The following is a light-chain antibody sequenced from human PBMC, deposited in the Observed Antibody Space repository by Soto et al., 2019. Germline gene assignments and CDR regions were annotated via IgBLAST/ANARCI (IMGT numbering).Light chain of an antibody. J-gene: IGKJ4*01. Sequence: EIVLTQSPGTLSLSPGERSTLSCRATQIVTDFLAWYQQKPGQAPRLLIYGASSRATGIPARFSGSGSGTDFTLTISSLEPEDFAVYYCQQRSKWPLTFGGGTKVDIK. CDR3: QQRSKWPLT. CDR2: GAS. V-gene: IGKV3-11*01. CDR1: QIVTDF.